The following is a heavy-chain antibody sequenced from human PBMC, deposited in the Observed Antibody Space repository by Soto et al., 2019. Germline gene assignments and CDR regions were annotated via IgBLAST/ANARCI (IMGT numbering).Heavy chain of an antibody. D-gene: IGHD6-25*01. J-gene: IGHJ6*02. CDR2: ISGLSSYI. Sequence: EVQLVESGGGLVKPGGSLRLSCAASGFTFSRYGRNWVRQAPGKGLELVSSISGLSSYIYYADSVKGRFTVSRDNAKNSLYVQMNSLRAEDTAVYYCARDPQQRLADSYYYGMDVRGQGTTVIVSS. CDR3: ARDPQQRLADSYYYGMDV. CDR1: GFTFSRYG. V-gene: IGHV3-21*02.